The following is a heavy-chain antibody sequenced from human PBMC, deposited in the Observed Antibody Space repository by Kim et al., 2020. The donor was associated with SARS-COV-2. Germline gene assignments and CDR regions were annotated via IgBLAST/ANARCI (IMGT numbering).Heavy chain of an antibody. CDR1: GGTFSGYY. V-gene: IGHV4-34*01. CDR2: INHSGST. J-gene: IGHJ4*02. D-gene: IGHD3-10*01. Sequence: SETLSLTCAVYGGTFSGYYWSWIRQPPGKGLEWIGEINHSGSTNYNPSLKSRVTISVDTSKNQFSLKLSSVTAADTAVYYCARAAFSPITMVRGVIGRYFDYWGQGTLVTVSS. CDR3: ARAAFSPITMVRGVIGRYFDY.